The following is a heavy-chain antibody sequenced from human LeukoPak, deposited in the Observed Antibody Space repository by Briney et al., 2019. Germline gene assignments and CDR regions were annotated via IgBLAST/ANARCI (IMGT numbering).Heavy chain of an antibody. CDR2: IKSKANSYAT. D-gene: IGHD2-2*01. CDR1: GFTFIGSA. CDR3: TRRRYCSSTSCYHNWFDP. Sequence: GGSLRLSCAASGFTFIGSAMHWVRQASGKGLKWVGRIKSKANSYATAYAASVKGRFTISRDDSKNTAYLQMNSLKTEDTAVYYCTRRRYCSSTSCYHNWFDPWGQGTLVTVSS. J-gene: IGHJ5*02. V-gene: IGHV3-73*01.